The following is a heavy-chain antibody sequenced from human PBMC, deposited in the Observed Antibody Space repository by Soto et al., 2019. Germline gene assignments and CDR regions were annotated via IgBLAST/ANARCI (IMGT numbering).Heavy chain of an antibody. V-gene: IGHV4-31*03. J-gene: IGHJ6*03. Sequence: QVQLQESGPGLVKPSQTLSLTCTVSGGSISSGGYYWSWIRQHPGKGLEWIGYIYYSGSTYYNPSLKSRVTISVDTSKNQVSVKLCSVTAADTDVYYCARGWGHYYYYYMDVWGKGTTVTVSS. D-gene: IGHD3-16*01. CDR2: IYYSGST. CDR1: GGSISSGGYY. CDR3: ARGWGHYYYYYMDV.